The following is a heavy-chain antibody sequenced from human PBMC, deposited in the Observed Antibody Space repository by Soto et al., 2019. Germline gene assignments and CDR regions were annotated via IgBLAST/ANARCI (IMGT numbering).Heavy chain of an antibody. Sequence: QVQLVQSGPEVRKPGASVRLSCATSGYNFNQYYIHWVRQAPGQGLEWMGIINLRGGTTEYAHKLRGRVTVTGDTSTRTAYMELSSLRSEDTAVYFCARGPDDSDVPRWDHWGQGTLITFSS. J-gene: IGHJ4*02. CDR3: ARGPDDSDVPRWDH. V-gene: IGHV1-46*02. CDR1: GYNFNQYY. D-gene: IGHD4-17*01. CDR2: INLRGGTT.